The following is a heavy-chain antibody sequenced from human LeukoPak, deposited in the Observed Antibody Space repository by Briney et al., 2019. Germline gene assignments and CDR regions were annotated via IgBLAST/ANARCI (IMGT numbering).Heavy chain of an antibody. J-gene: IGHJ4*02. Sequence: PGGSLRLSCAASGFTVSSNYMSWVRQAPGKGLEWVSAISGSGGSTYYADSVKGRFTISRDNSKNTLYLQMNSLRAEDTAVYYCAKDPLGRYYGSGSYSDYWGQGTLVTVSS. CDR3: AKDPLGRYYGSGSYSDY. CDR2: ISGSGGST. CDR1: GFTVSSNY. D-gene: IGHD3-10*01. V-gene: IGHV3-23*01.